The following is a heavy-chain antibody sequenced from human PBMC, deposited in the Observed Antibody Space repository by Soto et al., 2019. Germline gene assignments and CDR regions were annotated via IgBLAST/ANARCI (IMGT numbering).Heavy chain of an antibody. D-gene: IGHD6-13*01. CDR3: AREQQLVSAFDI. CDR1: GGSFSGYY. Sequence: SETLSLTCAVYGGSFSGYYWSWIRQPPGKGLEWIGEINHSGSTNYNPSLKSRVTISVDTSKNQFSLKLSSVTAADTAVYYCAREQQLVSAFDIWGQATMVTVSS. CDR2: INHSGST. V-gene: IGHV4-34*01. J-gene: IGHJ3*02.